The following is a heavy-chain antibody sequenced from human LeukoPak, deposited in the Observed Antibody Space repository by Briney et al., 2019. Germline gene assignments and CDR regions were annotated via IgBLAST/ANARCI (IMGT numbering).Heavy chain of an antibody. Sequence: GGSLRLSCAASGFTVTTHVMTWVRQAPGKGPEWVSVIVGNTAGTTYYADSVKGRFTISRDSVKNTVDLQMSSLRAEDTAVYYCARDTSGWYGAFEFWGQGALVTVSS. CDR2: IVGNTAGTT. V-gene: IGHV3-23*01. D-gene: IGHD6-19*01. J-gene: IGHJ4*02. CDR3: ARDTSGWYGAFEF. CDR1: GFTVTTHV.